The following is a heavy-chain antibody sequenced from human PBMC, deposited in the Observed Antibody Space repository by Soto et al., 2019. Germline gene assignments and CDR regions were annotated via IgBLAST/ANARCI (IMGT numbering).Heavy chain of an antibody. CDR1: GGSFSGYY. D-gene: IGHD2-2*01. V-gene: IGHV4-34*01. J-gene: IGHJ5*02. CDR2: ITHSGST. CDR3: ARGPYYCSIINCSINWFAP. Sequence: SETLSLTCAVYGGSFSGYYWSWIRQPPGKGLEWIGEITHSGSTNYNPSLKSRVTMSVDTSKNQFSLKLTSVTAADTAVYYCARGPYYCSIINCSINWFAPWGQGIQVTVSS.